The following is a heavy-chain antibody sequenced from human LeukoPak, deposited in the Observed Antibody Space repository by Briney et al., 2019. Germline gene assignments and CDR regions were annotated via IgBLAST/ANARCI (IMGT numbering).Heavy chain of an antibody. CDR2: IKQDGSEK. Sequence: GGSLRLSCAASGFTSSSYWMSWVRQAAGKGLGWVANIKQDGSEKYYVDSVKGRFTISRDNAKNSLYLQMNSLRAEDTAVYYCARDQGCSGGSCYSVGVNWFDPWGQGTLVTVSS. CDR1: GFTSSSYW. D-gene: IGHD2-15*01. CDR3: ARDQGCSGGSCYSVGVNWFDP. V-gene: IGHV3-7*01. J-gene: IGHJ5*02.